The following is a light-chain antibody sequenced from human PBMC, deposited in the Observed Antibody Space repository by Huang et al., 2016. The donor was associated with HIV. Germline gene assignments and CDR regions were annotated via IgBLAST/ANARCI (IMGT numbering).Light chain of an antibody. CDR3: QQRSNWPPFT. J-gene: IGKJ2*01. CDR1: QSVSNY. V-gene: IGKV3-11*01. Sequence: EIVLTQSPATLSLSPGERATLSCRASQSVSNYLAWYQQKPGQSPRLLIYDASKRATDIPARFSVSGSGTDFTLTISSLEPEDFGFYYCQQRSNWPPFTFGQGTKLEI. CDR2: DAS.